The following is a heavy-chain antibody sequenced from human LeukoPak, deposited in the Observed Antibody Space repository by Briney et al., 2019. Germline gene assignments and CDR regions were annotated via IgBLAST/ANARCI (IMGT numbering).Heavy chain of an antibody. CDR2: INPSGGST. V-gene: IGHV1-46*01. J-gene: IGHJ6*02. D-gene: IGHD2-2*01. CDR1: GYTFTSYY. Sequence: ASVKVSCKASGYTFTSYYMHWVRQAPGQGLEWMGIINPSGGSTNYAQKFQGRVTMTRDTSTSTVYMELSSLRSEDTAVYYCARDSPVVPAAIFYYYYGMDVWGQGTTVTVSS. CDR3: ARDSPVVPAAIFYYYYGMDV.